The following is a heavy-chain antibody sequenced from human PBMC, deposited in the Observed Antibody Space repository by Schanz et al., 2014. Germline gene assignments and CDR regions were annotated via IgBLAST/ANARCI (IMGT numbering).Heavy chain of an antibody. CDR2: ITYSGGT. J-gene: IGHJ6*03. CDR3: ARVHSTSLERGSHYYMDV. CDR1: GDSITHFY. D-gene: IGHD2-2*01. V-gene: IGHV4-59*01. Sequence: QVRLQESGPGLVRPSETLSLTCTVSGDSITHFYWCWIRQSPGKGPEWIGYITYSGGTNHNASLKSRVTRSVDTAKNKFSLKVTSVTAADTAIYYCARVHSTSLERGSHYYMDVWGKGTTVTVSS.